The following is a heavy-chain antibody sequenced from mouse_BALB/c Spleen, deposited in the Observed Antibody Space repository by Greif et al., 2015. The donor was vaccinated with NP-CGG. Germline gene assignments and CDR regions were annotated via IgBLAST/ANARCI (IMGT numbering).Heavy chain of an antibody. CDR1: GFTFSSYA. V-gene: IGHV5-6-5*01. D-gene: IGHD1-1*01. J-gene: IGHJ1*01. Sequence: EGHLVESGGGLVKPGGSLKLSCAASGFTFSSYAMSWVRQTPEKRLEWVASISSGGSTYYPDSVKGRFTISRDNARNIDFLQMCSLMPEGAALDCCAREGYYGSSYEVYVDVWRASTAVTVFS. CDR2: ISSGGST. CDR3: AREGYYGSSYEVYVDV.